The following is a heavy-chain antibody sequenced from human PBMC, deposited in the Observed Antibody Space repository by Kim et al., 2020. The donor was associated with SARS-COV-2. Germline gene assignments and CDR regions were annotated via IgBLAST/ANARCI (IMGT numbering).Heavy chain of an antibody. V-gene: IGHV4-59*08. CDR2: IYYSGST. J-gene: IGHJ4*02. D-gene: IGHD3-10*01. Sequence: SETLSLTCTVSGVSISNSYWSWIRQPPGRGLEWIGYIYYSGSTNYNPSLKSRVTISLDTSRNQFSLKLTSVTAADTAVYYCARHGGGTVVRGDPRFDYWGQGTLLAVSS. CDR1: GVSISNSY. CDR3: ARHGGGTVVRGDPRFDY.